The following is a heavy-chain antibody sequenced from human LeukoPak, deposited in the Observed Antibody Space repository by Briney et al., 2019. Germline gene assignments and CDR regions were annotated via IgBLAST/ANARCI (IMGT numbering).Heavy chain of an antibody. Sequence: ASVKVSCKASGYTFTSYGISWVRQAPGQGLEWMGWISAYNGNTNYAQKLQGRVTMTTDTSTSTAYMELRSLRSDDTAVYYCARAATIVGATHDWFDPWGQGTLVTASS. D-gene: IGHD1-26*01. CDR1: GYTFTSYG. CDR2: ISAYNGNT. J-gene: IGHJ5*02. V-gene: IGHV1-18*01. CDR3: ARAATIVGATHDWFDP.